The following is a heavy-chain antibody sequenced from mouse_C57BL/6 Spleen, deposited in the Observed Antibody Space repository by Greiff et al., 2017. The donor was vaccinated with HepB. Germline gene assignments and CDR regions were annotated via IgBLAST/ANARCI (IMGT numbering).Heavy chain of an antibody. J-gene: IGHJ3*01. V-gene: IGHV1-54*01. CDR1: GYAFTNYL. CDR3: ARGYYGSSPWFAY. CDR2: INPGSGGT. D-gene: IGHD1-1*01. Sequence: VQRVESGAELVRPGTSVKVSCKASGYAFTNYLIEWVKQRPGQGLEWIGVINPGSGGTNYNEKFKGKATLTADKSSSTAYMQLSSLTSEDSAVYFCARGYYGSSPWFAYWGQGTLVTVSA.